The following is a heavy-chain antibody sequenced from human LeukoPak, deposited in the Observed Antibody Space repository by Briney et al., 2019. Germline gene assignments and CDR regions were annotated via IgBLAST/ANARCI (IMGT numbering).Heavy chain of an antibody. D-gene: IGHD2/OR15-2a*01. CDR1: GGSISSTNW. J-gene: IGHJ4*02. CDR2: VHLNGRT. CDR3: AREGGFYRPLDY. Sequence: SETLSLTCDVSGGSISSTNWWTWVRQPPGGGLEWIGEVHLNGRTRYSPSLESRVTMSVDMSENHISLQLTSVTAADAAVYYCAREGGFYRPLDYSGPGTLVIVSS. V-gene: IGHV4-4*02.